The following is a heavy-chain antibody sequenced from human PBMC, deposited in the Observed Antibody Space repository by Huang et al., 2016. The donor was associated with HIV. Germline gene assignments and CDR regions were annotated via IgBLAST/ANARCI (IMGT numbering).Heavy chain of an antibody. J-gene: IGHJ6*02. Sequence: EVQLVQSGAEVKKPGESLKISCRGSGYSFTNWWIGWVRQMPGKGLEWVGMIVPIDFDTRYNPSVQGQVTSSADRSTSTAYLEWRSLKAADTATYYCARLNSSGYGNYYYHGMDVWGRGTTVAVSS. CDR2: IVPIDFDT. D-gene: IGHD3-22*01. CDR1: GYSFTNWW. V-gene: IGHV5-51*01. CDR3: ARLNSSGYGNYYYHGMDV.